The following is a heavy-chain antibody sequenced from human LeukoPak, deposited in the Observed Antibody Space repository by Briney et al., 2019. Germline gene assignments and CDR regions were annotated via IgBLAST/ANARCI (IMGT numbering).Heavy chain of an antibody. D-gene: IGHD3-10*01. CDR2: INPSGGST. V-gene: IGHV1-46*01. CDR1: GGTFSSYA. Sequence: ASVKVSCKASGGTFSSYAISWVRQAPGQGLEWMGIINPSGGSTSYAQKFQGRVTMTRDTSTSTVYMELSSLRSEDTAVYYCASSTYYYGSGSYKDYWGQGTLVTVSS. J-gene: IGHJ4*02. CDR3: ASSTYYYGSGSYKDY.